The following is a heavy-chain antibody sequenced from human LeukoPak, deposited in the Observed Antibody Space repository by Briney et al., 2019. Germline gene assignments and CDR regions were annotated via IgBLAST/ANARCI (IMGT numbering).Heavy chain of an antibody. D-gene: IGHD3-9*01. CDR3: ANGDRGDYDILTGYTPPRAFDI. CDR1: GFTFSSYG. CDR2: ISYDGSNK. J-gene: IGHJ3*02. V-gene: IGHV3-30*18. Sequence: GRSLRLSCAASGFTFSSYGMYWVRQAPGKGLEWGAVISYDGSNKYYADSVKGRFTISRDNSKNTLYLQMNSLRAEDTAVYYCANGDRGDYDILTGYTPPRAFDIWGQGTMVTVSS.